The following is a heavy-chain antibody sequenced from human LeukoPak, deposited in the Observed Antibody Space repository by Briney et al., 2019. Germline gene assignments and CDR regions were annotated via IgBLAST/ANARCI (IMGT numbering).Heavy chain of an antibody. V-gene: IGHV3-23*01. CDR2: ISGSGGST. D-gene: IGHD3-22*01. J-gene: IGHJ4*02. CDR1: GFTFSSYG. Sequence: GGSLRLSCAASGFTFSSYGMSWVRQAPGKGLEWVSAISGSGGSTYYADSVKGRFTISRDNAKNSLYLQMNSLRAEDTAVYYCARDRATYYYDSSGYPYLDYWGQGTLVTVSS. CDR3: ARDRATYYYDSSGYPYLDY.